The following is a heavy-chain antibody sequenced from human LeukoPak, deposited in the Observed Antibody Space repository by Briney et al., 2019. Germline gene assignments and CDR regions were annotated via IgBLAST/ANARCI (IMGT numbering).Heavy chain of an antibody. J-gene: IGHJ4*02. CDR3: AREPGGYDSYFDY. CDR2: IYYSGST. V-gene: IGHV4-59*01. Sequence: SETLSLTCTVSGGSISSYYWSWIRQPPGKGLEWIGYIYYSGSTNYNPSLKSRVTISIDTSKNQFSLKLSSVTAADTAVYYCAREPGGYDSYFDYWGQGTLVTVSS. CDR1: GGSISSYY. D-gene: IGHD5-12*01.